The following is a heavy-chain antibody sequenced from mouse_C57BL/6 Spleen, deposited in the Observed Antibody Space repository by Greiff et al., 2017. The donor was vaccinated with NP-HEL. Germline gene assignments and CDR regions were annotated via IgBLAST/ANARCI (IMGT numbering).Heavy chain of an antibody. CDR1: GYTFTSYW. CDR2: IYPGSGST. D-gene: IGHD4-1*01. V-gene: IGHV1-55*01. J-gene: IGHJ2*01. Sequence: QVQLKESGAELVKPGASVKMSCKASGYTFTSYWITWVKQRPGQGLEWIGDIYPGSGSTNYNEKFKSKATLTVDTSSSTAYMQLSSLTSEDSAVYYCARPNWDGNYFDYWGQGTTLTVSS. CDR3: ARPNWDGNYFDY.